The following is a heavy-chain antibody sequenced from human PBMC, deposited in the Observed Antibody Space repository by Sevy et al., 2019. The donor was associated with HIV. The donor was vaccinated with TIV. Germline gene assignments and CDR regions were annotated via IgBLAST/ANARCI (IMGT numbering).Heavy chain of an antibody. CDR1: GFTFSSYW. CDR2: INSGGSST. CDR3: ARPKGYSSSWYDY. Sequence: GGSLRLSCAASGFTFSSYWMHWVRQAPGKGLVWVSRINSGGSSTTYADSVKGRFTISRDDAKNTLYLQMNSLRAEDTAVYYCARPKGYSSSWYDYWGQVTLVTVSS. V-gene: IGHV3-74*01. D-gene: IGHD6-13*01. J-gene: IGHJ4*02.